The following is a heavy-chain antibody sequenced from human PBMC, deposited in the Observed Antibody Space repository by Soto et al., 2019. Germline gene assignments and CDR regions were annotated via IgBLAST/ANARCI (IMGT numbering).Heavy chain of an antibody. CDR2: IYSGGNT. D-gene: IGHD6-19*01. CDR3: TRDGSSGWSEY. J-gene: IGHJ4*02. Sequence: GVFLRHLCAVSECTGRSIYMSWVRQAQGKGLEWVSVIYSGGNTYYADSVKGRFTISRDNSKNTLYLQMNSLRAEDTAVYYCTRDGSSGWSEYWGQGTLVTVSS. CDR1: ECTGRSIY. V-gene: IGHV3-66*01.